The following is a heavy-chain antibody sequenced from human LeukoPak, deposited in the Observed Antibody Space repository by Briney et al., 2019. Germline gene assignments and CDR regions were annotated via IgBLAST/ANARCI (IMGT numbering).Heavy chain of an antibody. V-gene: IGHV3-74*01. Sequence: GGSLRLSCAASGFTFSSSWMHWVRQGPGKGLVWVARMNADGRTINYADSVKGRFTISRDNAKNTLYLQMNSLRTEDAAVYYCARAGNYYFDLWGRGTQVTVSS. D-gene: IGHD1-7*01. CDR3: ARAGNYYFDL. J-gene: IGHJ2*01. CDR2: MNADGRTI. CDR1: GFTFSSSW.